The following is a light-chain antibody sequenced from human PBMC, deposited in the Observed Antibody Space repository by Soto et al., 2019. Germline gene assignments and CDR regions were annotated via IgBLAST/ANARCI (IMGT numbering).Light chain of an antibody. Sequence: DIQLTQSPSFLSASVGDRVTITCRASQGISSYLAWYQQKPGKAPKLLIYAASTLQCGVPSRFRGSGSGTEFTLTISSLQPEDFATYYCQQLNSYPWTFGQGTKVEIK. CDR1: QGISSY. CDR3: QQLNSYPWT. CDR2: AAS. J-gene: IGKJ1*01. V-gene: IGKV1-9*01.